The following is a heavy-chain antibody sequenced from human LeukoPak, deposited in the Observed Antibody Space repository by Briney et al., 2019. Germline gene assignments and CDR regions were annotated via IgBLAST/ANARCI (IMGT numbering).Heavy chain of an antibody. D-gene: IGHD3-10*01. CDR3: AKDLSPMVRGVISPWFDP. CDR1: GFTFSSYG. Sequence: GRSLRLSCAASGFTFSSYGMHWVRQAPGKGLEWVAVISYDGSNKYHADSVKGRFTISRDNSKNTLCLQMNSLRAEDTAVYYCAKDLSPMVRGVISPWFDPWGQGTLVTVSP. J-gene: IGHJ5*02. V-gene: IGHV3-30*18. CDR2: ISYDGSNK.